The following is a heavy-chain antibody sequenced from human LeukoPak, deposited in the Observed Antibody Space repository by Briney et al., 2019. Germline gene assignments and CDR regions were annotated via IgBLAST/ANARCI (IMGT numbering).Heavy chain of an antibody. V-gene: IGHV4-59*01. D-gene: IGHD3-22*01. Sequence: SETLSLTCAFSGDSITTYYWSWIRQPPGKGLEWIGYIHYSGTTNYNPSLKSRVSISVDTSKNQFSLKLSSVTAADTAVYYCASLKSSYYFDYWGQGTLVTVSS. J-gene: IGHJ4*02. CDR3: ASLKSSYYFDY. CDR2: IHYSGTT. CDR1: GDSITTYY.